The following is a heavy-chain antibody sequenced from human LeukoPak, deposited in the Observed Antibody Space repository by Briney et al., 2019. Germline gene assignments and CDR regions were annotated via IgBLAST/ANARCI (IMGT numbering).Heavy chain of an antibody. J-gene: IGHJ4*02. CDR1: GGSISSYY. Sequence: SETLSLTCTVSGGSISSYYWSWLRQPPGKGREWIRYIYYSGSTNYNPSLKSRVTISVDTSKNQFSLKLSSVTAADTAVYYCARYRTGGVDYWGQGTLVTVSS. V-gene: IGHV4-59*01. D-gene: IGHD7-27*01. CDR3: ARYRTGGVDY. CDR2: IYYSGST.